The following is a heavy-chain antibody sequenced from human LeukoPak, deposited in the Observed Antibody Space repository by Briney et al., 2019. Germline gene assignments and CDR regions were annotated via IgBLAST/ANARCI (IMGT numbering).Heavy chain of an antibody. CDR3: ARSHCSSTSCYPDYYYGMDV. D-gene: IGHD2-2*01. CDR2: INPNSGGT. Sequence: ASVKVSCKASGYTFTGYYMHWVRQAPGQGLEWMGWINPNSGGTNYAQKLQGRVTMTTDTSTSTAYMELRSLRSDDTAVYYCARSHCSSTSCYPDYYYGMDVWGQGTTVTVSS. CDR1: GYTFTGYY. V-gene: IGHV1-2*02. J-gene: IGHJ6*02.